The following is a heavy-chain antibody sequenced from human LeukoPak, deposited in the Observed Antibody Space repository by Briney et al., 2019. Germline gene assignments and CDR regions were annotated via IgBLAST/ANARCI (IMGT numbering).Heavy chain of an antibody. D-gene: IGHD6-6*01. V-gene: IGHV3-23*01. CDR1: GFTFSSYA. J-gene: IGHJ4*02. Sequence: GGSLRLSCAASGFTFSSYAMSWVRQAPGKGLEWVSAISGSGGSTYYADSVKGRFTISRDNSKNTLYLQMNSLRAEDTAVYYRAKDLFGYSSSPFDYWGQGTLVTVSS. CDR2: ISGSGGST. CDR3: AKDLFGYSSSPFDY.